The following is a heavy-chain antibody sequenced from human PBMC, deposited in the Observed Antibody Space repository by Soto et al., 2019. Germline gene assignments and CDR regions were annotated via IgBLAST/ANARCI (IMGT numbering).Heavy chain of an antibody. V-gene: IGHV4-59*01. CDR2: IFSSGST. CDR3: ARGDQGLDY. D-gene: IGHD2-2*01. J-gene: IGHJ4*02. CDR1: GDSINTYT. Sequence: NPSETLSLTCTVSGDSINTYTWTWIRQPPGKGLEWIGYIFSSGSTNYNPSLRSRLTMSVDTSKNLFSLKLNSVTAADTAVYYCARGDQGLDYWGQGTLVTVSS.